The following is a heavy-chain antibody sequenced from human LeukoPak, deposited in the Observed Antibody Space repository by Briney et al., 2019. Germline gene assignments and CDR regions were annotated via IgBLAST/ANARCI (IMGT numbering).Heavy chain of an antibody. Sequence: ASVKVSCKVSGYNLNELSIHWVRQAPGKGLEWMGGFDPDDGQRTYAQKFQGRVTLTEDTSTDTAYMELNSLRSEDTSVYYCAILDPRSVRIYFDYWGQGTLVTVSS. CDR3: AILDPRSVRIYFDY. J-gene: IGHJ4*02. V-gene: IGHV1-24*01. CDR1: GYNLNELS. CDR2: FDPDDGQR. D-gene: IGHD1-14*01.